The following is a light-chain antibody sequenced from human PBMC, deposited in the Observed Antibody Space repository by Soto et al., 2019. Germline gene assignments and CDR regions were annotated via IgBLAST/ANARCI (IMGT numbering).Light chain of an antibody. CDR3: QQSNSPPYT. J-gene: IGKJ2*01. CDR2: KAS. Sequence: DIQMTQSPSTLSASVGDRVTITCRASQSISSWLAWYQQKPGKAPKLLIYKASSLESGVPSRFSGSGSGTEFTLTISSLQPYDFATYYCQQSNSPPYTFGQGTKLEIE. V-gene: IGKV1-5*03. CDR1: QSISSW.